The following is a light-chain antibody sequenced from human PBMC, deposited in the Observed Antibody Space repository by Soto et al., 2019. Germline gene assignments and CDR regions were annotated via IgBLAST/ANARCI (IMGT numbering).Light chain of an antibody. CDR3: SSYAGHNTFVL. Sequence: QSALTQPASVSGSPGQSITISCTGTSSDFGSYDLVSWYQQHPAKAPKLMIYEGSERPSGVSTRFSGSKSGNTASLTISGLQAEDEADYYCSSYAGHNTFVLFGGGIKLTVL. CDR2: EGS. V-gene: IGLV2-23*03. CDR1: SSDFGSYDL. J-gene: IGLJ2*01.